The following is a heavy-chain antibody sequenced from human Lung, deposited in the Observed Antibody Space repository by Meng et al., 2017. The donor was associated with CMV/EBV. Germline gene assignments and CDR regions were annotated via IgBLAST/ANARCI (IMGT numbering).Heavy chain of an antibody. CDR3: ARDRTGDCSSTSCYNYYYYYGMDV. J-gene: IGHJ6*01. V-gene: IGHV1-69*05. CDR2: IIPIFGIA. D-gene: IGHD2-2*02. CDR1: GGTFSSYA. Sequence: SXXVSXKTYGGTFSSYAFSWVRQAPGQGLEWMGGIIPIFGIANYAQKFQGRVTITTDESTSTAYMELSSLRSEDTAVYYCARDRTGDCSSTSCYNYYYYYGMDVWGQGTTVTV.